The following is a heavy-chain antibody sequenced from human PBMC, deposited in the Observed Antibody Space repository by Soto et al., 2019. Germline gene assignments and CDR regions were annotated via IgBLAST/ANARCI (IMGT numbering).Heavy chain of an antibody. CDR1: GDSIRSYY. J-gene: IGHJ4*02. D-gene: IGHD1-20*01. Sequence: SETLSLTCSVPGDSIRSYYWTWIRQPPGKGLQWIGYVFHTGNTNYNPSLKSRVTISEDAPKNQVSLRLTSVTAADTAVYFCAREQYNWKIWGQGTLVTVSS. V-gene: IGHV4-59*01. CDR2: VFHTGNT. CDR3: AREQYNWKI.